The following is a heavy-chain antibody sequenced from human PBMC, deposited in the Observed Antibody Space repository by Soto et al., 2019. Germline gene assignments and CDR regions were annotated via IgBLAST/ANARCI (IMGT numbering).Heavy chain of an antibody. Sequence: QVQLVQSGAEVKKPGSSVKVSCKASGGTFSNYAIAWVRQSPGQGLEWMGGLIPISGTTNYAQKFQGRVTITADESTSTAYMELRSLRSEDTAVYYCAIGPYGYYEKSGNSYAEYFQHWGQGTLVTVSS. CDR2: LIPISGTT. D-gene: IGHD3-22*01. CDR3: AIGPYGYYEKSGNSYAEYFQH. J-gene: IGHJ1*01. V-gene: IGHV1-69*12. CDR1: GGTFSNYA.